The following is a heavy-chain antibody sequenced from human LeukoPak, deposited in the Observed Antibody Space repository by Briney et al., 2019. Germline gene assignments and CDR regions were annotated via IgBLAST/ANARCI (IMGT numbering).Heavy chain of an antibody. J-gene: IGHJ4*02. CDR3: ARDRGYSGSYYAY. CDR1: GGTFSSYA. V-gene: IGHV1-69*04. Sequence: ASVKVSCKASGGTFSSYAISWVRQAPGQGLEWVGRIIPILGIANYAQRFQGRVTITADKSTSTAYMELSSLRSEDTAVYYCARDRGYSGSYYAYWGRGTLVTVSS. D-gene: IGHD1-26*01. CDR2: IIPILGIA.